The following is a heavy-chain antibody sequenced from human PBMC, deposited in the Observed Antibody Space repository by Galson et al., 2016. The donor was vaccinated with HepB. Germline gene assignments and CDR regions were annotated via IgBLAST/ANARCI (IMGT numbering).Heavy chain of an antibody. Sequence: LRLSCAASGFTFRSYAMTWVRQAPGKGLEWIGYIYYSGSTNYNSSLKSRVTISIDTSKNQFSLNLSSVTAADTAVYYCARLKGLLLPQYYYYYGMDVWGPGTLVTVSS. CDR2: IYYSGST. CDR1: GFTFRSYA. CDR3: ARLKGLLLPQYYYYYGMDV. V-gene: IGHV4-59*01. D-gene: IGHD2/OR15-2a*01. J-gene: IGHJ6*02.